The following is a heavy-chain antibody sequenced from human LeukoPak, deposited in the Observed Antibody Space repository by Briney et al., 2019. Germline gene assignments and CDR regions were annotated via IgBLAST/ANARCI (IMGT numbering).Heavy chain of an antibody. CDR2: ISGSSSSI. D-gene: IGHD6-19*01. CDR1: GFTFSSHS. V-gene: IGHV3-21*01. J-gene: IGHJ4*02. CDR3: ASRSEGSGWAY. Sequence: PGGSLRLSCAASGFTFSSHSMNWVRQAPGKGLEWVSSISGSSSSIYYADSVKGRFTISRDNAKNSLYLHMNSLRVEDTAVYYCASRSEGSGWAYWGQGTLVTVSS.